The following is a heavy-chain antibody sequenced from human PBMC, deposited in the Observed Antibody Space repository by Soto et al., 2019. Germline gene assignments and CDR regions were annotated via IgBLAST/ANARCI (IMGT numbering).Heavy chain of an antibody. J-gene: IGHJ4*02. CDR1: GGSISSGGYS. CDR2: IYHSGST. D-gene: IGHD3-10*01. CDR3: ARVDLGDYYGSGSYYRQHFDY. Sequence: QLQLQESGSGLVKPSQTLSLTCAVSGGSISSGGYSWSWIRQPPGKGLEWIGYIYHSGSTYYNPSLKSRVTISVDRSKNQLSLKLSSVTAADTAVYYCARVDLGDYYGSGSYYRQHFDYWGQGTLVTVSS. V-gene: IGHV4-30-2*01.